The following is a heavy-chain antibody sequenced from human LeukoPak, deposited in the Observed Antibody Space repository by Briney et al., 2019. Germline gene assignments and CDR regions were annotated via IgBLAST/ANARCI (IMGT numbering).Heavy chain of an antibody. CDR1: GYTFTSYG. Sequence: ASVKVSCKASGYTFTSYGISWVRQAPGQGLAWMGWISAYNGNTNYAQKLQGRVTMTTDTSTSTAYMELRSLRSDDTAVYYCAGYYYDSSGYYVDYWGQGTLVTVSS. J-gene: IGHJ4*02. V-gene: IGHV1-18*01. D-gene: IGHD3-22*01. CDR2: ISAYNGNT. CDR3: AGYYYDSSGYYVDY.